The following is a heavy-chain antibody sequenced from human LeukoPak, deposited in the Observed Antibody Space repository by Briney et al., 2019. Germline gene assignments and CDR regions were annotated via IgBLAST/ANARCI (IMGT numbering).Heavy chain of an antibody. CDR1: GYTFSDYY. V-gene: IGHV3-11*01. CDR2: ISSSGSTI. CDR3: AKFSQYSSGWHRYRYYYGMDV. Sequence: SCKASGYTFSDYYMSWIRQAPGKGLEWVSYISSSGSTIYYADSVKGRFTISRDNSKNSLYLQMNSLRAEDTALYYCAKFSQYSSGWHRYRYYYGMDVWGQGTTVTVSS. D-gene: IGHD6-19*01. J-gene: IGHJ6*02.